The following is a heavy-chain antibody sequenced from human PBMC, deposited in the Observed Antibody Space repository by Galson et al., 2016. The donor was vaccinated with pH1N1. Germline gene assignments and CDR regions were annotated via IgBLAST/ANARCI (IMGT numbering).Heavy chain of an antibody. Sequence: SVKVSCKASGYTFTRYSFNWVRQAPGQGLEWMGVIDPSDGGTTYAQKFQARVTMTRDTSTSTVHVEVYRLKSEDTAVYYCTRGLGRLRDDWGQGTLVTVSS. CDR3: TRGLGRLRDD. CDR2: IDPSDGGT. V-gene: IGHV1-46*03. J-gene: IGHJ4*02. CDR1: GYTFTRYS. D-gene: IGHD6-19*01.